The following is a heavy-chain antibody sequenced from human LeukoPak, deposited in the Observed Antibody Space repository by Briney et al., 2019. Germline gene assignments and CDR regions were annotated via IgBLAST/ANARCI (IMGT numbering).Heavy chain of an antibody. J-gene: IGHJ4*02. CDR1: GYTFTSYY. CDR2: INPSGGST. D-gene: IGHD2-21*02. CDR3: ARVFRGGDWDY. V-gene: IGHV1-46*01. Sequence: GASVKVSCKASGYTFTSYYMHWVRQAPGQGLEWMGIINPSGGSTSYAQKFQGRVTVTRDTSTSTVYMELSSLRSEDTAVYYCARVFRGGDWDYWGQGTLVTVSS.